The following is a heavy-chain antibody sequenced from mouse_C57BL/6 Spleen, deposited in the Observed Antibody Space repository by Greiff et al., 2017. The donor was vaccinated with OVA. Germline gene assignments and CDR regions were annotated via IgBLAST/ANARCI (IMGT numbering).Heavy chain of an antibody. Sequence: EVQLQQSGPGLVKPSQSLSLTCSVTGYSITSGYYWNWIRQFPGNKLEWMGYISYDGSNNYNPSLKNRISITRDTSKNQFFLKLNSVTTEDTATYYCARDGNYYPFAYWGQGTLVTVSA. CDR2: ISYDGSN. V-gene: IGHV3-6*01. CDR1: GYSITSGYY. D-gene: IGHD1-1*01. CDR3: ARDGNYYPFAY. J-gene: IGHJ3*01.